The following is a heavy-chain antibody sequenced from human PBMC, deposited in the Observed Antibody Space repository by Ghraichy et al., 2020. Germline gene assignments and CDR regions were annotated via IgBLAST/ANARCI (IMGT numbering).Heavy chain of an antibody. CDR3: ARRIYDGSAYYYVDS. Sequence: SETQSLTCTVSGGSISNSYYFWGWARQPPGKGLEWIGSIYYTGSTYYSPSLKSRLTISIDTSKNQFSLKLSSVTAADTAVYYCARRIYDGSAYYYVDSWGQGTLVTVSP. CDR1: GGSISNSYYF. V-gene: IGHV4-39*01. D-gene: IGHD3-22*01. J-gene: IGHJ4*02. CDR2: IYYTGST.